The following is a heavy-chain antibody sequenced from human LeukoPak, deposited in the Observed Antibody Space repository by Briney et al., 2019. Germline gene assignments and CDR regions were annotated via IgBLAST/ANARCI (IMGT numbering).Heavy chain of an antibody. D-gene: IGHD3-22*01. J-gene: IGHJ4*02. V-gene: IGHV3-33*01. CDR2: IWYDGSNK. Sequence: PGGSLRLSCAASGFTFSSYGMHWARQAPGKGLEWVAVIWYDGSNKYYADSVKGRFTISRDNSKNTLDLQMSSLRAEDTAVYYCARGKYYYDSSAQVDYWGQGTLVTVSS. CDR3: ARGKYYYDSSAQVDY. CDR1: GFTFSSYG.